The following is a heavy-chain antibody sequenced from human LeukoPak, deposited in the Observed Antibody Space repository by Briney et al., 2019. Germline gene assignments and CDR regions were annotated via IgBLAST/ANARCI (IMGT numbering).Heavy chain of an antibody. D-gene: IGHD2-15*01. Sequence: PSETLSLTCTVSGGSISSYYWSWIRQPPGKGLEWIGYIYYSGSTNYNPSLKSRVTISVDTSKNQFSLKLSSVTAADTAVYYCARGYCSGGSCYHTAEYWGQGTTVTVSS. J-gene: IGHJ4*02. CDR2: IYYSGST. CDR3: ARGYCSGGSCYHTAEY. V-gene: IGHV4-59*01. CDR1: GGSISSYY.